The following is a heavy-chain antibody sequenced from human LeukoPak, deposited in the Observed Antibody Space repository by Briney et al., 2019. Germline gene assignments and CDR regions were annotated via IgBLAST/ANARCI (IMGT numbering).Heavy chain of an antibody. D-gene: IGHD3-9*01. CDR2: IYYSGST. J-gene: IGHJ4*02. CDR1: GGSINSSSYF. V-gene: IGHV4-39*07. CDR3: ARDPILRYFDWSPSLDY. Sequence: IPSETLSLTCSVSGGSINSSSYFWGWIRQPPGKGLEWIGSIYYSGSTYYNPSLKSRVTISVDTSKNQFSLKLSSVTAADTAVYYCARDPILRYFDWSPSLDYWGQGTLVTVSS.